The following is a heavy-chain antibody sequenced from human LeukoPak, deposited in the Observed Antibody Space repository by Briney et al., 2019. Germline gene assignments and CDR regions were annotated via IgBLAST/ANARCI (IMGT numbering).Heavy chain of an antibody. J-gene: IGHJ6*03. Sequence: GASVKVSCKASGGTFSSYAISWVRQAPGQGLEWMGGIIPIFGTANYAQKFQGRVTITTYESTSTAYMELSSLRSEDTAVYYCARHLGEPHDYFYYYMDVWGKGTTVTVSS. CDR3: ARHLGEPHDYFYYYMDV. V-gene: IGHV1-69*05. CDR1: GGTFSSYA. CDR2: IIPIFGTA.